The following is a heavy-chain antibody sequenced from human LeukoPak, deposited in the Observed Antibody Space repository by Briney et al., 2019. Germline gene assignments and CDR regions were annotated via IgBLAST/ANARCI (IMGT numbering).Heavy chain of an antibody. Sequence: SETLSLTCTVSRGSISNNNYCWGWIRQPPGKGLEWIGSIYYSGRTYYNPSLGNRVTISVDTPKSQFSLKLSSVTAADTAVYFCARHYFYGSGKYFPFDAWDQGTLVAVSS. D-gene: IGHD3-10*01. CDR3: ARHYFYGSGKYFPFDA. J-gene: IGHJ5*02. CDR1: RGSISNNNYC. CDR2: IYYSGRT. V-gene: IGHV4-39*01.